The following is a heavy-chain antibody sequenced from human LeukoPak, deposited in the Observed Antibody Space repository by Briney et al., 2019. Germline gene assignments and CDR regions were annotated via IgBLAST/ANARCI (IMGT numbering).Heavy chain of an antibody. CDR2: ISTTSVM. CDR1: GFTFSNYS. J-gene: IGHJ4*02. D-gene: IGHD4-17*01. CDR3: ARYRDYAFDY. V-gene: IGHV3-48*02. Sequence: PGGSLRLSCAASGFTFSNYSMNWGRQAPGKGLEWISYISTTSVMYYADSVKGRFTISRDNAKNSLYLQMNSLRDEDTAVYYCARYRDYAFDYWGQGTLVTVSS.